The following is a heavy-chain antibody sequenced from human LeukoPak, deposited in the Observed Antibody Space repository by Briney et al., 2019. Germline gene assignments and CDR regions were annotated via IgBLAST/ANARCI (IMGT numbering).Heavy chain of an antibody. CDR2: ISSSSTI. CDR3: ARDLLSRDYGSGSYFTALDY. CDR1: GFTFSDYY. J-gene: IGHJ4*02. Sequence: PGGSLRLSCAASGFTFSDYYMNWVRQAPGKGLEWVSYISSSSTIYYADSVKGRFTISRDNAKNSLYLQMNSLRAEDTAVYYCARDLLSRDYGSGSYFTALDYWGQGTLVTVSS. V-gene: IGHV3-69-1*01. D-gene: IGHD3-10*01.